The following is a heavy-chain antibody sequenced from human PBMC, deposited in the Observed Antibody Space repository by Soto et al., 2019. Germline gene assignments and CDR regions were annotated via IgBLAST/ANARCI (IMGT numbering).Heavy chain of an antibody. V-gene: IGHV3-53*01. Sequence: GGSLRLSCAASGFTVSSNYMSWVRQAPGKGLEWVSVIYSGGSTYYADSVKGRFTISRDNSKNTLYLQMNSLRAEDTAVYYCASPGRDDSSGYYSYYYYGMDVWGQGTTVTVSS. D-gene: IGHD3-22*01. CDR3: ASPGRDDSSGYYSYYYYGMDV. CDR1: GFTVSSNY. J-gene: IGHJ6*02. CDR2: IYSGGST.